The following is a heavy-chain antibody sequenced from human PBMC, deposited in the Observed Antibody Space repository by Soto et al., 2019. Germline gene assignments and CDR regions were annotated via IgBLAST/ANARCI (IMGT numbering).Heavy chain of an antibody. V-gene: IGHV4-38-2*01. CDR2: VCHSGSI. J-gene: IGHJ5*02. D-gene: IGHD2-21*01. CDR1: GYSISSVSC. Sequence: PSETLSLTCAVSGYSISSVSCWGWIRQSPEKGLEWIGSVCHSGSIYYNPSLKSRVTISLDTSKNQLSLKLSSVTAADTAVYYCARHWIAGSSIPWGQGTLVTVSS. CDR3: ARHWIAGSSIP.